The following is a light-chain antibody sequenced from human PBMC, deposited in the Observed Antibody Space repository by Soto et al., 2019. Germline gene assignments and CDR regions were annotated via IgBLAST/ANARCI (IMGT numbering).Light chain of an antibody. CDR1: NIGSKD. V-gene: IGLV3-9*01. CDR2: RDY. Sequence: SYELTQPLSVSVALGQTARITCAGNNIGSKDVHWYQKKPGQAPLLVIYRDYNRPSGIPERISGFNSGNTASLTVSRAQAGDEAEYYCLVRDSSIVVFGEGTKLTVL. CDR3: LVRDSSIVV. J-gene: IGLJ2*01.